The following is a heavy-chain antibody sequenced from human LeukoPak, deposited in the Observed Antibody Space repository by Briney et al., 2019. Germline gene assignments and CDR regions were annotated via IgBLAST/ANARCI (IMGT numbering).Heavy chain of an antibody. CDR1: GGTFSSYA. CDR2: IIPIFGTA. D-gene: IGHD3-22*01. V-gene: IGHV1-69*13. J-gene: IGHJ4*02. CDR3: AKDRVRIDLIQGYYDSTRAYYFDY. Sequence: ASVKVSCKASGGTFSSYAISWVRQAPGQGLEWMGGIIPIFGTANYAQKFQGRVTITADESTSTAYMELSSLRSEDTAVYYCAKDRVRIDLIQGYYDSTRAYYFDYWGQGTLVTVSS.